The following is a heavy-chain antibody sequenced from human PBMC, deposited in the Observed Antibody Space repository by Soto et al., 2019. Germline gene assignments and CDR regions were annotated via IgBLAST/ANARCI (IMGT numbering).Heavy chain of an antibody. D-gene: IGHD3-22*01. CDR1: GYTFTSYA. J-gene: IGHJ5*02. CDR2: INAGNGNT. Sequence: ASVKVSCKASGYTFTSYAMHWVRQAPGQRLEWMGWINAGNGNTKYSQKFQGRVTITRDTSASTAYMELSSLRSEDTAVYYCARARYYYDSSDNWFDPWGQGTLVTVSS. CDR3: ARARYYYDSSDNWFDP. V-gene: IGHV1-3*01.